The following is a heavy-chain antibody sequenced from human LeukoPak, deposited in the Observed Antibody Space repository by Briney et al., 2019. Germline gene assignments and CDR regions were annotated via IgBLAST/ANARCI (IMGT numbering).Heavy chain of an antibody. Sequence: GGTLRLSCAASGFTFSDYYMSWIRQAPGKGLEWVSYMSSSGSIIYYADSVKGRFTISRDNAKNSLYLQMNSLRAEDTAVYYCANGYSYVRSYWGQGTLVTVSS. V-gene: IGHV3-11*01. CDR1: GFTFSDYY. J-gene: IGHJ4*02. D-gene: IGHD5-18*01. CDR3: ANGYSYVRSY. CDR2: MSSSGSII.